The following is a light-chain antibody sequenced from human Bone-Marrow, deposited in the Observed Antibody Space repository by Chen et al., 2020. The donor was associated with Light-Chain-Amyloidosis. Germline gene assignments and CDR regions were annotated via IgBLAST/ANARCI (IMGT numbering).Light chain of an antibody. Sequence: SYELTQPPSVSVSPGQTARITCSGDDLPTKYAYWYQQKPGQAPVLVIHRDTERPSGISERFSGSSSGTTATLTISGVQAEDEADYHWQSADSSVTDEVIFGGGTKLTVL. CDR1: DLPTKY. J-gene: IGLJ2*01. CDR3: QSADSSVTDEVI. CDR2: RDT. V-gene: IGLV3-25*03.